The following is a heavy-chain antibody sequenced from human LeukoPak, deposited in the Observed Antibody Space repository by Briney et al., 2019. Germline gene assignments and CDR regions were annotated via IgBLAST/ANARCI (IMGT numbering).Heavy chain of an antibody. V-gene: IGHV3-21*01. CDR1: GFTFSSYW. Sequence: GGSLRLSCAASGFTFSSYWMSWVRQAPGKGLEWVSSISSSSSYIYYADSVKGRFTISRDNAKNSLYLQMNSLRAEDTAVYYCARDYGYYGSGSYDWGQGTLVTVSS. D-gene: IGHD3-10*01. CDR2: ISSSSSYI. J-gene: IGHJ4*02. CDR3: ARDYGYYGSGSYD.